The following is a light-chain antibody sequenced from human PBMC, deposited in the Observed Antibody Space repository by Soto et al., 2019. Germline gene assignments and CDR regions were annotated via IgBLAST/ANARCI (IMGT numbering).Light chain of an antibody. Sequence: QSALTQPASVSVSPGQSITISCTGTSSDVGGYNYVSWYQQHPGKAPKLMIYEVNYRPSGVSNRFSGSKSGNTASLTISGLQAEDEADYYCSSYTSSSTGVFGTGTKVTVL. J-gene: IGLJ1*01. CDR2: EVN. CDR3: SSYTSSSTGV. CDR1: SSDVGGYNY. V-gene: IGLV2-14*01.